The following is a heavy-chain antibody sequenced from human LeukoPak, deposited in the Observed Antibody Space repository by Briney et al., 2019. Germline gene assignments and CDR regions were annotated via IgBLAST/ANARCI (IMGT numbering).Heavy chain of an antibody. CDR2: IYHSGST. CDR1: GGSISSYY. D-gene: IGHD6-6*01. J-gene: IGHJ4*02. Sequence: SETLSLTCTVSGGSISSYYWSWIRQPPGKGLEWIGYIYHSGSTNYNPSLKSRVTISVDTSKNQFSLKLSSVTAADTAVYYCARGSVEYSSSSGFDYWGQGTLVTVSS. V-gene: IGHV4-59*01. CDR3: ARGSVEYSSSSGFDY.